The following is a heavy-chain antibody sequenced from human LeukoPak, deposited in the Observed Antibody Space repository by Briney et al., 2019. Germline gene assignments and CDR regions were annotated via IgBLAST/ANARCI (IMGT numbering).Heavy chain of an antibody. CDR2: MWYDGSNK. V-gene: IGHV3-33*08. Sequence: PGGSLRLSCAASGFTFSNNGMHWVRQAPGKGLEWVAVMWYDGSNKYYADSVKGRFTISRDDSKNTLYLQMNSLRAEDTAMYYCARGLPPVMKYYFDYWGQGTLVTVSS. CDR3: ARGLPPVMKYYFDY. CDR1: GFTFSNNG. J-gene: IGHJ4*02. D-gene: IGHD4-11*01.